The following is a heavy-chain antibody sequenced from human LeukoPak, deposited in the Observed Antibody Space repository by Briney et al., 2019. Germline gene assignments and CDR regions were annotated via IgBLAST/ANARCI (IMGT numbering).Heavy chain of an antibody. V-gene: IGHV3-7*01. J-gene: IGHJ6*03. CDR3: ARETPLLWFGELLTHYYYYMDV. D-gene: IGHD3-10*01. Sequence: GGSLRLSCAASGFTFSSYWMSWVRQAPGKGQEWVANIKQDGSGKYSVDSVKGRFTISRDNAKNSLYLQMNSLRAEDTAVYYCARETPLLWFGELLTHYYYYMDVWGQGTLVTVSS. CDR2: IKQDGSGK. CDR1: GFTFSSYW.